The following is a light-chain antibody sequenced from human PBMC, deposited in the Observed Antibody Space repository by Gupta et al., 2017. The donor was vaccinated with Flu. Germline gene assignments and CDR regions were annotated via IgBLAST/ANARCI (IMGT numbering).Light chain of an antibody. CDR2: KTD. CDR1: AGAVISDYY. Sequence: QTVVTQEPSLTVSPGGTVTLTCPSSAGAVISDYYPNWFQQKAGQAPRALIYKTDNKHSWTPARFSGSLLGGKAALTLSGAQPEDEADYYCLIMYGNAWVFGGGTKLTVL. J-gene: IGLJ3*02. CDR3: LIMYGNAWV. V-gene: IGLV7-43*01.